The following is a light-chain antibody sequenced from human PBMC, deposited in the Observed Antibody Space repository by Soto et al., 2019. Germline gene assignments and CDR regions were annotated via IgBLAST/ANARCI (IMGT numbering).Light chain of an antibody. V-gene: IGKV1-39*01. CDR1: QSISSY. CDR3: QRSYSTPRT. CDR2: AAS. J-gene: IGKJ2*02. Sequence: DIQMTQSPSSLSASVGDRVTITCRASQSISSYLNWYQQKPGKAPKLLIYAASSLQSGVPSRFSGSGSATDFTLTISSLQPEDFATYYCQRSYSTPRTFCQGTKLEIK.